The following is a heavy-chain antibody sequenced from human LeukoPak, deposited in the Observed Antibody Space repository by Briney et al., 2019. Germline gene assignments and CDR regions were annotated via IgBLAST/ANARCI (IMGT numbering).Heavy chain of an antibody. J-gene: IGHJ4*02. CDR1: GFTFNDYH. CDR3: ASGRDIEVAGPGWYFDH. D-gene: IGHD6-19*01. CDR2: ISPGGDDI. Sequence: GGSLRLSCAASGFTFNDYHMNWIRQAPGRGLEWIAYISPGGDDIYFTDSVRGRLTLSRDNAKNSLYLQMSSLTAEDTAVYYCASGRDIEVAGPGWYFDHWGQGNLVTVSS. V-gene: IGHV3-11*01.